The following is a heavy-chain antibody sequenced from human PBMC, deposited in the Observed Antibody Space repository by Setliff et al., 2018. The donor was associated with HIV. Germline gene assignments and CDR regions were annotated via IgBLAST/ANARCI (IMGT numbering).Heavy chain of an antibody. D-gene: IGHD4-17*01. J-gene: IGHJ5*02. CDR1: GYNFENYA. CDR3: ARGLYGDYGGDLKWLDP. V-gene: IGHV7-4-1*02. Sequence: GASVKVSCKTSGYNFENYAINWVRQAPGQGLEWMGWINANSGSPTYAQAFTGRFFFSVDTAVATAYLQINNLKTEDTAVYFCARGLYGDYGGDLKWLDPWGHGTRVTVSS. CDR2: INANSGSP.